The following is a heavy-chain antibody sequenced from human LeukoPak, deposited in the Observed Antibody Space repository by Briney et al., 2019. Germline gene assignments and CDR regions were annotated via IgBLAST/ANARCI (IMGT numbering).Heavy chain of an antibody. D-gene: IGHD3-22*01. CDR2: IYPGDSDT. V-gene: IGHV5-51*01. CDR3: ARLRGNYYDSSGYYH. Sequence: GESLKISCKGSGYNFTNYWIGWVRQMPGKGLEWMGIIYPGDSDTGYSPSFQGQVTISADKSISTAYLQWSSLKASDTAMYYCARLRGNYYDSSGYYHWGQGTLVTVSS. J-gene: IGHJ5*02. CDR1: GYNFTNYW.